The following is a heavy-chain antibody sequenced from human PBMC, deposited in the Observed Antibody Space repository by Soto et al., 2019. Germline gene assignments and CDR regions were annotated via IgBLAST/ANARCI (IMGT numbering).Heavy chain of an antibody. CDR2: INAGNGNT. D-gene: IGHD3-22*01. Sequence: GASVKVSCKASGYTFTSYAMHWVRQAPGQRFEWMGWINAGNGNTKYSQKFQGRVTITRDTSASTAYMELSSLRSEDTAVYYCARDQYYDSSGYYYGGFDYWGQGTLVTVSS. CDR3: ARDQYYDSSGYYYGGFDY. J-gene: IGHJ4*02. V-gene: IGHV1-3*01. CDR1: GYTFTSYA.